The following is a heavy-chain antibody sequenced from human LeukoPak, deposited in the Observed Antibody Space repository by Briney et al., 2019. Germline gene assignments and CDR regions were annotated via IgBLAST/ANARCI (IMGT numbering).Heavy chain of an antibody. CDR2: ISSSSSYI. CDR3: ARVASPYGGYVKVVDY. D-gene: IGHD5-12*01. Sequence: PGGSLRLSCAASGFTFSSYSMNWVRQAPGKGLEWVSSISSSSSYIYYADSVKGRFTISRDNAKNSLYLQMNSLRAEDTAVYYCARVASPYGGYVKVVDYWGQGTLVTVSS. V-gene: IGHV3-21*01. CDR1: GFTFSSYS. J-gene: IGHJ4*02.